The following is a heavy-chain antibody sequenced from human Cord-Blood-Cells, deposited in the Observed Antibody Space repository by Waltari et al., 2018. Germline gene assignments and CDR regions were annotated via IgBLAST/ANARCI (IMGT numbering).Heavy chain of an antibody. Sequence: EVQLVESGGGLVKPGGSLRLSCAASGFPFSSYSMHWVRTAPGKGLEWVSSISSSSSYIYYADSVKGRFTISRDNAKNSLYLQMNSLRAEDTAVYYCARDRAAGPTRYYYYGMDVWGQGTTVTVSS. CDR3: ARDRAAGPTRYYYYGMDV. CDR1: GFPFSSYS. D-gene: IGHD6-13*01. J-gene: IGHJ6*02. V-gene: IGHV3-21*01. CDR2: ISSSSSYI.